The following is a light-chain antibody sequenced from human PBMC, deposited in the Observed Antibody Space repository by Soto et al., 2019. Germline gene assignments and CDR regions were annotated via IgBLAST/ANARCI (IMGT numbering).Light chain of an antibody. V-gene: IGKV1-27*01. CDR2: AAS. J-gene: IGKJ1*01. CDR1: QGIIDY. Sequence: DIQMTQSPSSLSASVGDRVTITCRASQGIIDYLAWYQQRPGKPPRLLIYAASTLHSGVPSLFSGRGAGTDFTLTISRLQPEDVATYYCQKYNSAPRTFGQGTNVELQ. CDR3: QKYNSAPRT.